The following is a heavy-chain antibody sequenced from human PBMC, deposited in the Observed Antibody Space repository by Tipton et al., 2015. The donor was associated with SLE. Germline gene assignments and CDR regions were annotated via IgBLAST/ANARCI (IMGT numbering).Heavy chain of an antibody. CDR3: ARDRGRAYYDFWSAEGWFDP. CDR2: IYYSGST. J-gene: IGHJ5*02. CDR1: GGSISSYY. V-gene: IGHV4-59*01. D-gene: IGHD3-3*01. Sequence: LRLSCTVSGGSISSYYWSWIRQPPGKGLEWIGYIYYSGSTNYNPSLKSRVTISVDTSKNQFSLKLSSVTAADTAVYYCARDRGRAYYDFWSAEGWFDPWGQGTLVTVSS.